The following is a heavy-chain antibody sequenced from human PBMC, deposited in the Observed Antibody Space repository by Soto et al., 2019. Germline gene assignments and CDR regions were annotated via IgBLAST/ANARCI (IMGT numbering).Heavy chain of an antibody. CDR3: ARDRQLASYYYYGMDV. Sequence: ASVKVSCKASGYTFTSYGISWVRQAPGQGLEWMGWISAYNGNTNYAQKLQGRVTMTTDTSTSTAYMELRSLRSDDTAVYYCARDRQLASYYYYGMDVWGQGTKVTVSS. CDR1: GYTFTSYG. D-gene: IGHD6-13*01. V-gene: IGHV1-18*01. J-gene: IGHJ6*02. CDR2: ISAYNGNT.